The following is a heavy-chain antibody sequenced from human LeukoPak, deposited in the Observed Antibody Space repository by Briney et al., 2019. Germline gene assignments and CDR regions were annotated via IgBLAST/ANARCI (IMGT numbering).Heavy chain of an antibody. CDR1: GFTFSSYA. D-gene: IGHD3-9*01. V-gene: IGHV3-23*01. CDR2: ISGSGGST. Sequence: GGSLRLSCAASGFTFSSYAMSWVRQAPGKGLEWVSAISGSGGSTYYADSVKGRFTISRDNSKNTLYLQMNSLRAEDTAVYYCAKDPLVVLRYLDWSDYWGQGTLVTVSS. J-gene: IGHJ4*02. CDR3: AKDPLVVLRYLDWSDY.